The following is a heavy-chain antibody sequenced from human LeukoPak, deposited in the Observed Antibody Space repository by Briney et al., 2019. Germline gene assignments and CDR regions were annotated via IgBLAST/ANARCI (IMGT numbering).Heavy chain of an antibody. D-gene: IGHD1-26*01. CDR1: GGSFSGYY. J-gene: IGHJ4*02. V-gene: IGHV4-34*01. CDR2: INHSGST. Sequence: PSETLSLTCAVYGGSFSGYYWSWIRQPPGKGLEWIGDINHSGSTNYNPSLKSRVTISVDTSKNQFSLKLSSVTAADTAVYYCARPKHIVGAGFDYWGQGTLVTVSS. CDR3: ARPKHIVGAGFDY.